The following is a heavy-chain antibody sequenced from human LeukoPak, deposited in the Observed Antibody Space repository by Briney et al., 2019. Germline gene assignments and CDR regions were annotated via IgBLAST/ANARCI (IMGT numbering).Heavy chain of an antibody. V-gene: IGHV4-30-2*01. CDR1: GGSISSGGYY. CDR3: ARGFEDYYYMDV. J-gene: IGHJ6*03. D-gene: IGHD3-3*01. Sequence: SETLSLTCTVSGGSISSGGYYWSWIRQPPGKDLEWIGYIYHSGSTYYNPSLKSRVTISVDRSKNQFSLKLSSVTAADTAVYYCARGFEDYYYMDVWGKGTTVTVSS. CDR2: IYHSGST.